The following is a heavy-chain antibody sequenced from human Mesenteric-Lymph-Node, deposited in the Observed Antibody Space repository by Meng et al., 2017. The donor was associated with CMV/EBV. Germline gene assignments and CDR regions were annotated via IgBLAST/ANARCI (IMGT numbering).Heavy chain of an antibody. Sequence: VSGFTFGDYYMTWVRQAPGMRPEYVSYISSNGDTMYYADSVKGRFTISRDNAKNSLYLQMNSLRAEDTAVYYCARDKYHYDSSGLDYWGQGTLVTVSS. J-gene: IGHJ4*02. V-gene: IGHV3-11*04. CDR3: ARDKYHYDSSGLDY. D-gene: IGHD3-22*01. CDR1: GFTFGDYY. CDR2: ISSNGDTM.